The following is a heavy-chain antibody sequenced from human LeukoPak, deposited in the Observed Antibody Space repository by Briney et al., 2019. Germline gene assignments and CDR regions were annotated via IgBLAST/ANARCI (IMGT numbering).Heavy chain of an antibody. CDR3: VRGGNVAAAHFDF. CDR1: GFTFSSYW. D-gene: IGHD6-13*01. Sequence: GGSLRLSCAASGFTFSSYWMHWVRQAPGKGLEWISYISTSGSTIYYADSVKGRFTISRDNAKKSLYLQMSSLRAEDTAVYYCVRGGNVAAAHFDFWGQGTLVTVSS. CDR2: ISTSGSTI. V-gene: IGHV3-48*04. J-gene: IGHJ4*02.